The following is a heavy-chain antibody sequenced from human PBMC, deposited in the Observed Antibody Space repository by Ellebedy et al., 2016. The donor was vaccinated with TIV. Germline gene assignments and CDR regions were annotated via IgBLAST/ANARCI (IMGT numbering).Heavy chain of an antibody. Sequence: GESLKISCAASGFTFSNYAFNWVRQAPGKGLEWVSCISSSSSYIYYADSVKGRFTISRDNAKNSLYLHMNSLRAEDTAVYYCARDIVVVPAAIVSDLTTKYFYYNGMDVWGQGTTVTVSS. V-gene: IGHV3-21*01. CDR3: ARDIVVVPAAIVSDLTTKYFYYNGMDV. D-gene: IGHD2-2*01. J-gene: IGHJ6*02. CDR2: ISSSSSYI. CDR1: GFTFSNYA.